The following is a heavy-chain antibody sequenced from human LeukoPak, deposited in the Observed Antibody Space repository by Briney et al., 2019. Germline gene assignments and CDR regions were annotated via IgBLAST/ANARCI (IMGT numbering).Heavy chain of an antibody. D-gene: IGHD5-24*01. CDR1: GFTFTGLS. J-gene: IGHJ3*02. V-gene: IGHV1-24*01. CDR3: VTDPEIGPEMALAI. Sequence: ASVKVSCKVSGFTFTGLSMHWVRQSPGKGLEGLGGRYPEEYETIYGHNFQGRITMTEDTSTDTAFMELSSLRPEDTAIYYCVTDPEIGPEMALAIWGQGTVVTVSS. CDR2: RYPEEYET.